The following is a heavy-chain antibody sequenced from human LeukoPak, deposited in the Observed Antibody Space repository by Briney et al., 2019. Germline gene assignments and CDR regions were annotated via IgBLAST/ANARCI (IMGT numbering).Heavy chain of an antibody. CDR2: TYYRSKWYN. CDR3: AREVVAGDDAFDI. V-gene: IGHV6-1*01. J-gene: IGHJ3*02. Sequence: SQTLSLTCAISGDSVSSNSAAWNWIRQSPSRGLEWLGRTYYRSKWYNDYALSVESRITINPDTSKNPFSLRLNSVTPEDTAVYYCAREVVAGDDAFDIWGQGTMVTVSS. CDR1: GDSVSSNSAA. D-gene: IGHD2-15*01.